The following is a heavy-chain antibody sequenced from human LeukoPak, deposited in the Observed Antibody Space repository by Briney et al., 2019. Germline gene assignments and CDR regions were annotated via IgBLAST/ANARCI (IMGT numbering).Heavy chain of an antibody. Sequence: SETLSLTCTVSGGSISSYYWSWIRQPPGKGLEWIGEINHSGSTNYNPSLKSRVTISVDTSKNQFSLKLSSVTAADTAVYYCARRALSVAAAFGYWGQGTLVTVSS. D-gene: IGHD6-13*01. CDR3: ARRALSVAAAFGY. V-gene: IGHV4-34*01. CDR2: INHSGST. CDR1: GGSISSYY. J-gene: IGHJ4*02.